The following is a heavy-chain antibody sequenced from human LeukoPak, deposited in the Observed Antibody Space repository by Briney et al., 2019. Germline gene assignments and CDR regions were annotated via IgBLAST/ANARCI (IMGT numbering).Heavy chain of an antibody. D-gene: IGHD6-6*01. CDR3: ATGGLSARKFAY. CDR2: ISTGGDIT. J-gene: IGHJ4*02. Sequence: GGSLRLSCAASGLTFSSHSMSWVRQVPGKGLEWVSVISTGGDITYYADSVKGRFTISRDNSKNTLSLQMNILRVEDTAIYFCATGGLSARKFAYWGQGTPVTVSS. V-gene: IGHV3-23*01. CDR1: GLTFSSHS.